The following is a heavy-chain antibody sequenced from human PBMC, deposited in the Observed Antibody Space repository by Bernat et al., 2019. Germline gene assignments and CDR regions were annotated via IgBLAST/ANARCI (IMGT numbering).Heavy chain of an antibody. CDR3: TTDWVQLLPLDAFDI. V-gene: IGHV3-15*01. D-gene: IGHD2-2*01. Sequence: EVQLVESGGGLVKPWGSLRLSCAASGFTFSNAWMSWVRQAPGKGLEWVGRIKSKTDGGTTDYAAPVKGRFTISRDDSKNTLYLQMNSLKTEDTAVYYCTTDWVQLLPLDAFDIWGQGTMVTVSS. CDR2: IKSKTDGGTT. J-gene: IGHJ3*02. CDR1: GFTFSNAW.